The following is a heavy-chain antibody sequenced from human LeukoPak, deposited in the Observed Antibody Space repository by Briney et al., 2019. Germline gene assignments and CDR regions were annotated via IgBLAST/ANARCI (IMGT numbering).Heavy chain of an antibody. CDR2: IKADGVFT. Sequence: GGSLRLSCEGSGFAFNVFGMHWIRQAPGKGLEWVAFIKADGVFTNYAEAVKGRFTISRDNSKNTLYLQMNSLRAEDTAVYYCARDPGPFSSSWLKYGMDVWGQGTTVTVSS. CDR3: ARDPGPFSSSWLKYGMDV. J-gene: IGHJ6*02. V-gene: IGHV3-30*02. D-gene: IGHD6-13*01. CDR1: GFAFNVFG.